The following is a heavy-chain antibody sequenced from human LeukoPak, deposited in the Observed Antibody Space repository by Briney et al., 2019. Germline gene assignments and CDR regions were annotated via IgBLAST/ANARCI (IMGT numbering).Heavy chain of an antibody. J-gene: IGHJ4*02. CDR2: ISAYNGNT. CDR1: GYTFTSYG. CDR3: ARGSAMAQKQLIRHFDS. Sequence: ASVKVSCKASGYTFTSYGISWVRQAPGQGLEWMGWISAYNGNTKYAQKLQDRVTMTTDTSTTTAYMEVRSLTSDDTAVYYCARGSAMAQKQLIRHFDSWGQGTLVIVSS. V-gene: IGHV1-18*01. D-gene: IGHD6-6*01.